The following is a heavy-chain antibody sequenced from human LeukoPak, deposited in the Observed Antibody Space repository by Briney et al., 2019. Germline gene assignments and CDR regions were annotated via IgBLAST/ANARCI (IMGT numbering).Heavy chain of an antibody. J-gene: IGHJ4*02. D-gene: IGHD2-15*01. V-gene: IGHV4-61*09. Sequence: SETLSLTCTVSGGSISSNSYYWNWIRQPAGKGLEWIGHIYTSGSANYNSSLKSRVTISIDTSKNQFSLKLSSVTAADTAVYYCVRESRAVVRFDYWGQGTLVTVSS. CDR1: GGSISSNSYY. CDR2: IYTSGSA. CDR3: VRESRAVVRFDY.